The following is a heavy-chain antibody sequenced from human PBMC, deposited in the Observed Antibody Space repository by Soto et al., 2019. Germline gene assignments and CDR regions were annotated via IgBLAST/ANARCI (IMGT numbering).Heavy chain of an antibody. CDR1: GFTFNASV. V-gene: IGHV3-23*01. D-gene: IGHD3-22*01. CDR3: VKWHTSNVDSLPFNGFDF. J-gene: IGHJ4*02. Sequence: GRSLRLSCVASGFTFNASVLPWVRQAPWKVLEWLSVMSGDGRTRYALSVTGRFTISRDNSKNTLYLQMRSLRAEDAAAYYRVKWHTSNVDSLPFNGFDFWGQGTQVAVSS. CDR2: MSGDGRT.